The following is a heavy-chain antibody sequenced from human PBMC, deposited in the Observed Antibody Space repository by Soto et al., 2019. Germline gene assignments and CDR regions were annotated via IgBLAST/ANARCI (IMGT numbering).Heavy chain of an antibody. J-gene: IGHJ4*02. CDR3: ARGGHADLYDY. V-gene: IGHV4-39*01. CDR1: GGSISSSSYY. CDR2: IYYSGST. Sequence: PSETLSLTCTVSGGSISSSSYYWGWIRQPPGKGLEWIGSIYYSGSTYYNPSLKSRVTISVDTSKNQFSLKLSSVTAADTAVYYCARGGHADLYDYWGQGTFVIGS. D-gene: IGHD2-8*01.